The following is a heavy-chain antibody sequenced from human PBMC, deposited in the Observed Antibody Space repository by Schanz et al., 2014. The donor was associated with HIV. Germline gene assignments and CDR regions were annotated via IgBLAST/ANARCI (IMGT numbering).Heavy chain of an antibody. CDR1: GFFLDDYA. CDR3: AGGAGTTSGLDY. Sequence: VQLVESGGGVVQPGRSLRLSCATSGFFLDDYAMHWVRQAPGKGLEWVSGISWNSGSIGYAESVKGRFTISRDNSKNTVDLQMNSLRAEDTAVYYCAGGAGTTSGLDYWGQGTPVIVSS. D-gene: IGHD1-1*01. CDR2: ISWNSGSI. J-gene: IGHJ4*02. V-gene: IGHV3-9*01.